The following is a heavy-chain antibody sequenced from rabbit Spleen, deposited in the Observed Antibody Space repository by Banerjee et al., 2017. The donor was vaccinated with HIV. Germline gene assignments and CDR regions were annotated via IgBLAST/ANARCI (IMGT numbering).Heavy chain of an antibody. D-gene: IGHD5-1*01. CDR3: VRDDGTYDYIDGYFNL. J-gene: IGHJ4*01. V-gene: IGHV1S40*01. Sequence: QSLEESGGDLVKPGASLTLTCTASGFSFSSYYYMCWVRQAPGKGLEWIGCIYTSSGSTWYASWVNGRFTISKTSSTTVTLQMTSLTGADTATYFCVRDDGTYDYIDGYFNLWGPGTLVTVS. CDR2: IYTSSGST. CDR1: GFSFSSYYY.